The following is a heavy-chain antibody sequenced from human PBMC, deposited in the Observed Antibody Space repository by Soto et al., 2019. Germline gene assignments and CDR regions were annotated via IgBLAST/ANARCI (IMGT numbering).Heavy chain of an antibody. CDR2: MWYDGSNK. J-gene: IGHJ4*02. D-gene: IGHD6-19*01. Sequence: QVQLVESGGGVVQPGRSLRLSCAASGFTFSSYGMHWVRQAPGKGLEWVAVMWYDGSNKYYADSVKGRFTISRDNSRTTLYLQMNSLIAEDTAVYYCARDEGDSGWFYFDYWGQGTLVTVSS. CDR1: GFTFSSYG. V-gene: IGHV3-33*01. CDR3: ARDEGDSGWFYFDY.